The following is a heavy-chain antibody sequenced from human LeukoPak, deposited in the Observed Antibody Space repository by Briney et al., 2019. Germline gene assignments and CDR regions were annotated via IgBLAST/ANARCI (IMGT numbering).Heavy chain of an antibody. CDR3: ARSGGTSWYASLFY. CDR1: GGTFSNSV. D-gene: IGHD6-13*01. Sequence: GASVKVSCKASGGTFSNSVVSWVRQAPGHGLEGMGRIIPILRTADYAQTFQDRLTITADKSTDTAYMELSSLRSDDTAVYYCARSGGTSWYASLFYWGQGTLVTVSS. CDR2: IIPILRTA. V-gene: IGHV1-69*04. J-gene: IGHJ4*02.